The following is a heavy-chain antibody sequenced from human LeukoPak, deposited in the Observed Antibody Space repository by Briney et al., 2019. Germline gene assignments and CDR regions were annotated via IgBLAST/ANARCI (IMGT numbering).Heavy chain of an antibody. CDR2: IIPIFGTA. CDR3: ARPQGQQLVRPHYYGMDV. V-gene: IGHV1-69*01. D-gene: IGHD6-13*01. Sequence: GASVKVSCKASGGTFSSYAISWVRQAPGQGLEWMGGIIPIFGTANYAQKFQGRVTITADESTSTACMELSSLRSEDTAVYYCARPQGQQLVRPHYYGMDVWGQGTTVTVSS. J-gene: IGHJ6*02. CDR1: GGTFSSYA.